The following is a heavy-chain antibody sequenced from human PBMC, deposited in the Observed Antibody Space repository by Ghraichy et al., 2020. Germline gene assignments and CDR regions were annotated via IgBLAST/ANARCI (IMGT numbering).Heavy chain of an antibody. CDR3: ARGRPCSSTSCDVGYFDL. D-gene: IGHD2-2*01. V-gene: IGHV1-69*13. Sequence: SVKVSCKASGGTFSSYAISWVRQAPGQGLEWMGGIIPIFGTANYAQKFQGRVTITADESTSTAYMELSSLRSEDTAVYYCARGRPCSSTSCDVGYFDLWGRGTLVTVSS. CDR2: IIPIFGTA. CDR1: GGTFSSYA. J-gene: IGHJ2*01.